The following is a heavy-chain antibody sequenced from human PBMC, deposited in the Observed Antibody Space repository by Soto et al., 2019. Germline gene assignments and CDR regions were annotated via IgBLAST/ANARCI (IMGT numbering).Heavy chain of an antibody. CDR3: AREGDTNLCTNGVCYTAGLDY. D-gene: IGHD2-8*01. CDR1: GGTFSSYA. Sequence: GASVKVSCKASGGTFSSYAISWVRQAPGQGLEWMGGIIPIFGTANYAQKFQGRVTITADKSTSTAYMELSSLRSEDTAVYYCAREGDTNLCTNGVCYTAGLDYWGQGTLVTVSS. CDR2: IIPIFGTA. J-gene: IGHJ4*02. V-gene: IGHV1-69*06.